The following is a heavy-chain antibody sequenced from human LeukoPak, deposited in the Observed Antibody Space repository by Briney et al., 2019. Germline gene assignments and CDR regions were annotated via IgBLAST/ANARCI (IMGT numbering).Heavy chain of an antibody. D-gene: IGHD3-10*01. J-gene: IGHJ4*02. V-gene: IGHV3-23*01. Sequence: GGSLRLSCEASGFTFLNYAMSWVRQAPGKGLEWVSAISGSGGSTYYADSVKGRFTISRDNSKNTLYLQMNSLRAEDTAVYYCAKSGLWFGEFDYWGQGTLVTVSS. CDR2: ISGSGGST. CDR1: GFTFLNYA. CDR3: AKSGLWFGEFDY.